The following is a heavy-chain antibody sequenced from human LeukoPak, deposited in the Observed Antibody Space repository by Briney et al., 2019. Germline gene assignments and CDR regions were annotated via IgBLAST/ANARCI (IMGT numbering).Heavy chain of an antibody. V-gene: IGHV3-48*03. J-gene: IGHJ4*02. D-gene: IGHD3-3*01. CDR1: GFTFSSYE. CDR3: AGSDDFWSGYLTNDFDY. CDR2: ISSSGSTI. Sequence: GGSLRLSCTASGFTFSSYETNWVRQAPGKGLEWVSYISSSGSTIYYADSVKGRFTISRDNAKNSLYLQMNSLRAEDTAVYYCAGSDDFWSGYLTNDFDYWVQATLVTVSS.